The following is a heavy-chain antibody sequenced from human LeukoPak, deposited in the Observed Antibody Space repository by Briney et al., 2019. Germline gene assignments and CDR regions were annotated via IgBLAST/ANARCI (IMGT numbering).Heavy chain of an antibody. J-gene: IGHJ4*02. D-gene: IGHD1-26*01. CDR1: GGSISSGGYY. V-gene: IGHV4-30-2*01. CDR3: ARGCGEIIVGATAGLANYYFDY. CDR2: IYHSGST. Sequence: SETLSLTCTVSGGSISSGGYYWSWIRQPPGKGLEWIGYIYHSGSTYYNPSLKSRVTISVDRSKNQFSLKLSSVTAADTAVYYCARGCGEIIVGATAGLANYYFDYWGQGTLVTVSS.